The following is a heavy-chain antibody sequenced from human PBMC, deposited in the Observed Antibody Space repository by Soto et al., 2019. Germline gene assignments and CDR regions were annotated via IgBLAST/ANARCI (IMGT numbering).Heavy chain of an antibody. CDR3: ASDEIAVANRVGMDV. V-gene: IGHV1-69*06. CDR2: ITLIFGAA. J-gene: IGHJ6*02. CDR1: GGAFRSYT. D-gene: IGHD6-19*01. Sequence: QVQLVQSGAEVKKPGSSVKVSCKASGGAFRSYTISWVRQDPGQGLEWMGGITLIFGAANYAQKFEGRVTISADKSTTTAYMQLSNLTSEDTAVYYWASDEIAVANRVGMDVWGQGTTVIVSS.